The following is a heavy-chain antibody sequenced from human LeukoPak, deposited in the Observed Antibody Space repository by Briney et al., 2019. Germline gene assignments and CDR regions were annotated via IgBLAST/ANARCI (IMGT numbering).Heavy chain of an antibody. D-gene: IGHD5-24*01. J-gene: IGHJ5*02. Sequence: GGSLRLSCAASGFTFSSYWMNWVRQTPGKGLEWVANIKQDGSEKYYVDFVKGRFTISRDNAKNSLYLQMNSLRAEDTAVYYCAREEIRSWFDPWGQGTLVTVSS. CDR1: GFTFSSYW. CDR3: AREEIRSWFDP. V-gene: IGHV3-7*01. CDR2: IKQDGSEK.